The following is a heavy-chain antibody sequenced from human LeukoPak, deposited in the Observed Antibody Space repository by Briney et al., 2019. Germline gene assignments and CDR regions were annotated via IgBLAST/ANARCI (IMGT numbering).Heavy chain of an antibody. CDR3: ARALSDGPWNY. V-gene: IGHV4-31*03. J-gene: IGHJ4*02. CDR2: IYYSGST. CDR1: GGSISKGDHY. Sequence: SETLSLTCTVSGGSISKGDHYWSWIRQHPGKGLEWIGHIYYSGSTYYYPSLKSRGIISVETSKNQFSLKLSSVTAADTAVYYCARALSDGPWNYWGQGTLVTVSS. D-gene: IGHD2-21*02.